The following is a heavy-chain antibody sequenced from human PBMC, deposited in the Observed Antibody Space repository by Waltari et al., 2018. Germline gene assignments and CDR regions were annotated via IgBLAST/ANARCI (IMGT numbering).Heavy chain of an antibody. CDR1: GGSISSSRYY. Sequence: QLQLQESGPGLVKPSETLSLTCTVPGGSISSSRYYWGWIRQPPGKGLEWIGSIYYSGSTYYNPSLKSRVTISVDTSKNQFSLKLSSVTAADTAVYYCARVEGGSGSPDYWGQGTLVTVSS. CDR3: ARVEGGSGSPDY. V-gene: IGHV4-39*07. D-gene: IGHD1-26*01. J-gene: IGHJ4*02. CDR2: IYYSGST.